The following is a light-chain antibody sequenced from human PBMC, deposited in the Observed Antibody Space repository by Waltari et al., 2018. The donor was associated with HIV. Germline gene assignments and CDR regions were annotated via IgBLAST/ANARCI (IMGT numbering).Light chain of an antibody. Sequence: DIVMNQSPDSLAVSPGERATINCQSSQHVLYNSNNRNNLAWYQQKPGQPPRLLIYWASTREYGVPDRFSGSGSGTDFTLTISSLQAEDVAVYYCQQYYSSPWNFGPGTKVDIK. V-gene: IGKV4-1*01. CDR3: QQYYSSPWN. CDR1: QHVLYNSNNRNN. CDR2: WAS. J-gene: IGKJ3*01.